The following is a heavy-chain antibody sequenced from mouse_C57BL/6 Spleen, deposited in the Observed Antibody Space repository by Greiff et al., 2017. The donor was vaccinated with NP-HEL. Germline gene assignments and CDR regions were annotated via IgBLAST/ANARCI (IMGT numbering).Heavy chain of an antibody. CDR2: ISSGSSTI. CDR3: AVITTVVARYYYAMDY. CDR1: GFTFSDYG. J-gene: IGHJ4*01. V-gene: IGHV5-17*01. Sequence: EVMLVESGGGLVKPGGSLKLSCAASGFTFSDYGMHWVRQAPEKGLEWVAYISSGSSTIYYADTVKGRFTISRDNAKNTLFLQMTSLRSEDTAMYYCAVITTVVARYYYAMDYWGQGTSVTVSS. D-gene: IGHD1-1*01.